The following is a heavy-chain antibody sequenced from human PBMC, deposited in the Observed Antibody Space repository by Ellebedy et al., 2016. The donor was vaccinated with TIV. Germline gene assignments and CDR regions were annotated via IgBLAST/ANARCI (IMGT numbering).Heavy chain of an antibody. Sequence: HTGGSLRLSCAAFGFTFSSSWMHWVRQGPGKGLVWVSHINSDVTKTAYADSVKGRFTISRDNAKNTLYLQMNSLRAEDTAVYYCARGGPLGINWGQGTLVTVSS. CDR2: INSDVTKT. V-gene: IGHV3-74*01. CDR3: ARGGPLGIN. CDR1: GFTFSSSW. J-gene: IGHJ4*02. D-gene: IGHD3-9*01.